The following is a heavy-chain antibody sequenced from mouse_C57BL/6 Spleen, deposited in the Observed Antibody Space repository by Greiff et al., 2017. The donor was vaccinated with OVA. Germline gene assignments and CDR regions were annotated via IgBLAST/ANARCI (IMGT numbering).Heavy chain of an antibody. Sequence: QVQLQQPGAELVKPGASVKLSCKASGYTFTSYWMQWVKQRPGQGLEWIGEIDPSDSYTNYNQKFKGKATLTVDTSSSTAYMQLSSLTSEDSAVYYCAEGATTVARYFDVWGTGTTVTVSS. CDR2: IDPSDSYT. CDR3: AEGATTVARYFDV. V-gene: IGHV1-50*01. CDR1: GYTFTSYW. D-gene: IGHD1-1*01. J-gene: IGHJ1*03.